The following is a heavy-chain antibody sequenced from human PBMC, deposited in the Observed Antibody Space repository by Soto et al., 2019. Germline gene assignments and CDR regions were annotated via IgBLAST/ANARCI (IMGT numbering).Heavy chain of an antibody. D-gene: IGHD3-3*02. CDR1: VFAFGNYE. J-gene: IGHJ4*02. CDR2: ISLSGSTI. V-gene: IGHV3-48*03. Sequence: GWSLRLSCSASVFAFGNYEMNWFRQAPGKGLEWVSYISLSGSTIYYADSVKGRFTISRDDAKNSLYLQMDSLRADDTAVYYCARESFSASPNFFDYWGQGTLVTVSS. CDR3: ARESFSASPNFFDY.